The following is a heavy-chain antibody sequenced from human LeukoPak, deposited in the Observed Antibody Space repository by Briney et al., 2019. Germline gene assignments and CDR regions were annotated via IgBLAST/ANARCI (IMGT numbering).Heavy chain of an antibody. D-gene: IGHD5-18*01. V-gene: IGHV1-69*06. CDR3: ATSTVNTAQNFDS. CDR1: GGTFNSYA. CDR2: IIPIFGTA. Sequence: ASVKVSCKASGGTFNSYAISWVRQAPGQGLAWMGGIIPIFGTANYAQNFQGRVTITADKSTSTAYMELSSLRSEDTAVFYCATSTVNTAQNFDSWGQGTLVTASS. J-gene: IGHJ4*02.